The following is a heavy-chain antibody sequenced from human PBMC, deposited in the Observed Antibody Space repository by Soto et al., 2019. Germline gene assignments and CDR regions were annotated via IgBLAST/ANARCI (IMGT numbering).Heavy chain of an antibody. D-gene: IGHD3-22*01. Sequence: PGGSLRLSCAASGFAFGNYWMHWVRQPPGKGPEWVSRMTSDGRTTQYADSVKGRFTVSRDNAKNTLYLQMNSLRAEDTAVYYCARDRTRYDSSGYDYWGQGTLVTVSS. V-gene: IGHV3-74*03. CDR1: GFAFGNYW. CDR3: ARDRTRYDSSGYDY. J-gene: IGHJ4*02. CDR2: MTSDGRTT.